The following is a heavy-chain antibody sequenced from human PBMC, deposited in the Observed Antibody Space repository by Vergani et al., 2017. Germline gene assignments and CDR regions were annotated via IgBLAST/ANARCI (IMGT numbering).Heavy chain of an antibody. CDR3: ARINYYGSSGYSLTRWHNWFDP. V-gene: IGHV3-7*01. CDR2: INQDGSEK. D-gene: IGHD3-22*01. CDR1: GFIFSHYW. J-gene: IGHJ5*02. Sequence: EVQLVESGGGLVQPGGSLRLSCAASGFIFSHYWMSWVRQAPGKGLEWVANINQDGSEKYYVDSVKGRFTISRDNAKNSLYLQMNSLIAEDTALYYCARINYYGSSGYSLTRWHNWFDPWGQGTLITFSS.